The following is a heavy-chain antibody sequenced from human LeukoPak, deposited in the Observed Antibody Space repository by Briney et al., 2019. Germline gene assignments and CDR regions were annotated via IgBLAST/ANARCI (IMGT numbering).Heavy chain of an antibody. CDR2: IDPSDSYT. V-gene: IGHV5-10-1*01. CDR3: ARHGSGSSWFDP. Sequence: GESPKISCKGSGYSFSSYWISWVRQMPGKGLEWMGRIDPSDSYTNYSPSFQGHVTMSADKSISTAYLQWSSLKASDTAIYYCARHGSGSSWFDPWGQGTLVTVSS. J-gene: IGHJ5*02. CDR1: GYSFSSYW. D-gene: IGHD1-26*01.